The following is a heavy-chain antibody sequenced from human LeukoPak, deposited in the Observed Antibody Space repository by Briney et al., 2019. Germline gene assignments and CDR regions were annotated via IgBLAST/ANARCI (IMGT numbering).Heavy chain of an antibody. CDR3: ARSFLKQLAHNWFDP. Sequence: SETLSLTCTVSGDSISSYYWSWIRRPPGKGLEWIGYIYYSGSTNYNPSLKSRVTISVDTSKNQFSLKLSSVTAADTAVYYCARSFLKQLAHNWFDPWGQGTLVTVSS. V-gene: IGHV4-59*08. CDR1: GDSISSYY. CDR2: IYYSGST. D-gene: IGHD6-6*01. J-gene: IGHJ5*02.